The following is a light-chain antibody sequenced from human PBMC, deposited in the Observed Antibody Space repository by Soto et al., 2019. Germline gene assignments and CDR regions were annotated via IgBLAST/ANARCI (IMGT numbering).Light chain of an antibody. CDR1: QSVSSN. V-gene: IGKV3-15*01. CDR2: GAS. J-gene: IGKJ1*01. Sequence: MVMTQSPASLSVSPGERANLSCRASQSVSSNLAWYQQKPGQAPRLLIYGASTRATGIPARFSGSGSGTEFTLTISSLQSEDFAVYYCQQYNNWPPTRTFGQGTKVDI. CDR3: QQYNNWPPTRT.